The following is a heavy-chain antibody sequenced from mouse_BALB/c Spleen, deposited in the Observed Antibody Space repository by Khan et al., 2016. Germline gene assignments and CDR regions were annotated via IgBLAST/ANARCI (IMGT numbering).Heavy chain of an antibody. CDR1: GYSITSGYS. J-gene: IGHJ3*01. V-gene: IGHV3-1*02. CDR3: ARDYYGWCAY. D-gene: IGHD1-1*01. Sequence: EVQLQESGPDLVKPSQSLSLTCTVTGYSITSGYSCHWIRQFPGNKLEWMGYIHYSGSTNYNPSLKSRISITRDTSKNHFFLQLNSVTTEDTATYYCARDYYGWCAYWGQGTLVTVSA. CDR2: IHYSGST.